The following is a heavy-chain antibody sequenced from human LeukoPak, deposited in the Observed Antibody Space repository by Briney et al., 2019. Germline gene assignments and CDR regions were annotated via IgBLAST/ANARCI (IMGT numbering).Heavy chain of an antibody. J-gene: IGHJ3*02. D-gene: IGHD2-15*01. V-gene: IGHV3-21*01. CDR1: GFTFSSYS. Sequence: GGSLRLSCAASGFTFSSYSMSWVRQAPGKGLEWVSSISSSGNYIYYADSVKGRFTISRDNAKNSLYLQMNSLRAEDTAVYYCARADCSGGSCYSVIDIWGQGTMVTVS. CDR2: ISSSGNYI. CDR3: ARADCSGGSCYSVIDI.